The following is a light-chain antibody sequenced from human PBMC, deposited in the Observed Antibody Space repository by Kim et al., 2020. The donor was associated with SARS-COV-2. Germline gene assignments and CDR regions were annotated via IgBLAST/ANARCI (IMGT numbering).Light chain of an antibody. CDR2: GAS. CDR1: QSVSNN. CDR3: QQYSDWPQ. V-gene: IGKV3-15*01. Sequence: LSVSPGERATLSCRASQSVSNNLAWYQHKPGQPPRLLIYGASTRATGIPARFSGTGSGTEFTLTISSLQSEDFAVYYCQQYSDWPQFGQGTKLEI. J-gene: IGKJ2*01.